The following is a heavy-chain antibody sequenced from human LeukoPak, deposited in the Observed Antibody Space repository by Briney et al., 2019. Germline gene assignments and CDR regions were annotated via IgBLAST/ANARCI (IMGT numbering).Heavy chain of an antibody. D-gene: IGHD1-26*01. V-gene: IGHV4-34*01. Sequence: PSETLSLTCAVYGGSFSGYYWSWIRQPPGKGLEWIGEINHSGSTNYNPSLKGRVTISVDTSKNQFSLKLSSVTAADTAVYYCARDGRFPPEVLPRYFDYWGQGTLVTVSS. CDR3: ARDGRFPPEVLPRYFDY. CDR1: GGSFSGYY. CDR2: INHSGST. J-gene: IGHJ4*02.